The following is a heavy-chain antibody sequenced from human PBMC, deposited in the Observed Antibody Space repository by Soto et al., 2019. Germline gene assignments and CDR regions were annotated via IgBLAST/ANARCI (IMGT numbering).Heavy chain of an antibody. Sequence: PGGSLRLSCAASGFTFSNAWMSWVRQAPGKGLEWVGRIKSKTDGGTTDYAAPVKGRFTISRDDSKNTLYLQMNSLKTEDTAVYYCTTGGHSGSYWGPYYYGMDVWGQGTTVTVSS. D-gene: IGHD1-26*01. CDR3: TTGGHSGSYWGPYYYGMDV. V-gene: IGHV3-15*01. CDR1: GFTFSNAW. J-gene: IGHJ6*02. CDR2: IKSKTDGGTT.